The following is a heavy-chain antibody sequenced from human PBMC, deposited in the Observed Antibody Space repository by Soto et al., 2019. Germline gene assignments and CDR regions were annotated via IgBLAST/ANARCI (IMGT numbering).Heavy chain of an antibody. Sequence: SETLSLTCTVSGGSISSGGYYWSWIRQHPGKGLEWIGYIYYSGSTYYNPSLKSRVTISVDTSKNQFSLKLSSVTAADTAVYYCARSTGPRGDSFDYWGQGTLVTVSS. CDR3: ARSTGPRGDSFDY. D-gene: IGHD2-8*02. J-gene: IGHJ4*02. CDR1: GGSISSGGYY. CDR2: IYYSGST. V-gene: IGHV4-31*03.